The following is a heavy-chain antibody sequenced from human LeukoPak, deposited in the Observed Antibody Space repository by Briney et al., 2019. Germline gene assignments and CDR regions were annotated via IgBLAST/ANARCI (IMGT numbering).Heavy chain of an antibody. J-gene: IGHJ4*02. CDR3: ARDPETYSSGYTFDY. D-gene: IGHD3-22*01. CDR2: ISGSGGST. CDR1: GFTFSSYG. V-gene: IGHV3-23*01. Sequence: GGSLRLSCAASGFTFSSYGMHWVRQAPGKGLEWVSAISGSGGSTYYADSVKGRFTISRDDSKNTLYLQMNSLRAEDTAVYYCARDPETYSSGYTFDYWGQGTLVTVSS.